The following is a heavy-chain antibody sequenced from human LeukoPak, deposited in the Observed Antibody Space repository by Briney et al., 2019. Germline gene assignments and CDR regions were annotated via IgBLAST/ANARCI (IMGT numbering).Heavy chain of an antibody. J-gene: IGHJ6*03. V-gene: IGHV3-21*01. CDR1: GFTFSSYS. Sequence: GGPLRLSCAASGFTFSSYSMNWVRQAPGKGLEWVSSISSSSSYIYYADSVKGRFTISRDNAKNSLYLHMNSLRAEDTAVYYCARGLGYSYGLAYYYMDVWGKGTTVTVSS. D-gene: IGHD5-18*01. CDR3: ARGLGYSYGLAYYYMDV. CDR2: ISSSSSYI.